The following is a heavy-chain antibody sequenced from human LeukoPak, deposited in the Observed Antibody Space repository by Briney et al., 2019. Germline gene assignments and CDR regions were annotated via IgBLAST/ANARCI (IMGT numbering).Heavy chain of an antibody. CDR1: GYSFTNYW. CDR3: ARLGGETYSYGSGSYPNWYFDL. V-gene: IGHV5-51*01. D-gene: IGHD3-10*01. J-gene: IGHJ2*01. Sequence: GESLKISCKGSGYSFTNYWRGWLRQMPGKGLECMVIIYTGDSDATYNPSFQGQVTISAHKSISTAYLQWSSLKASDTAIYYCARLGGETYSYGSGSYPNWYFDLWGRGTLVTVSS. CDR2: IYTGDSDA.